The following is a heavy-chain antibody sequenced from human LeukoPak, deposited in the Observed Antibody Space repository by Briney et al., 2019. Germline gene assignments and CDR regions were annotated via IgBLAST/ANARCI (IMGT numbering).Heavy chain of an antibody. CDR1: GYTFTSYG. Sequence: GASVKVSCKASGYTFTSYGISWVRQAPGQGLEWMGWISAYNGNTNYAQKFQGRVTMTRDTSISTAYMELSRLRSDDTAVYYCARDGPSLTYCGGDCYSDKNYYYYYMDVWGKGTTVTVSS. J-gene: IGHJ6*03. V-gene: IGHV1-18*01. CDR3: ARDGPSLTYCGGDCYSDKNYYYYYMDV. CDR2: ISAYNGNT. D-gene: IGHD2-21*02.